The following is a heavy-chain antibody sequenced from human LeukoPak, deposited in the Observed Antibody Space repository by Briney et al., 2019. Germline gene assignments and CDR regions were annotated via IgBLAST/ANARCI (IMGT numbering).Heavy chain of an antibody. D-gene: IGHD1/OR15-1a*01. Sequence: SVKVSCKASGGTFSSYAISWVRQAPGQGLEWMGGIIPTFGTANYAQKFQGRVTITTDESTSTAYMELSSLRSEDTAVYYCAREVITGTARGSFDYWGQGTLVTVSS. V-gene: IGHV1-69*05. CDR1: GGTFSSYA. J-gene: IGHJ4*02. CDR3: AREVITGTARGSFDY. CDR2: IIPTFGTA.